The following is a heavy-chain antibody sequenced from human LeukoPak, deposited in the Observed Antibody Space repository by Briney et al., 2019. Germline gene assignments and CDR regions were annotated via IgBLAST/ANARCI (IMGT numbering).Heavy chain of an antibody. V-gene: IGHV4-38-2*02. CDR2: IYTSGST. CDR1: GYSISSGYY. CDR3: ATALGVDIVARRAFDI. J-gene: IGHJ3*02. D-gene: IGHD5-12*01. Sequence: PSETLSLTCTVSGYSISSGYYWGWIRPPPGKGLEWIGRIYTSGSTNYNPSLKSRVTISVDTSKNQFSLKLSSVTAADTAVYYCATALGVDIVARRAFDIWGQGTMVTVSS.